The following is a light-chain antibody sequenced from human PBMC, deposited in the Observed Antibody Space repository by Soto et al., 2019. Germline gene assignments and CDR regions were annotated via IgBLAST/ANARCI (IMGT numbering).Light chain of an antibody. V-gene: IGKV3-20*01. CDR1: QSINRN. CDR3: QQYGSSGT. J-gene: IGKJ1*01. CDR2: GAS. Sequence: EIIMTQSPATLYVSLVERSILSFRASQSINRNLAWYQQKPGQAPRLLFYGASSRSTGVPDRFSVSGSGTDFTLTISRLEPEDFAVYYCQQYGSSGTFGQGTKVDIK.